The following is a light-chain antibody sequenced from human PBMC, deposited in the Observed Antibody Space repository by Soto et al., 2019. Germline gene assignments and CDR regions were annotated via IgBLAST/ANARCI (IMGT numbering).Light chain of an antibody. V-gene: IGKV1-16*02. Sequence: DIQMTQSPPSVSASVGDRVTITCPASQAIYHYLAWCQQMPGKAPKPLLYAASSLQSGVPPKFSGSGFGTDFTLTISSLQPEDSATYYFQQYNSFPYTFGQGTKVEIK. CDR2: AAS. CDR1: QAIYHY. CDR3: QQYNSFPYT. J-gene: IGKJ2*01.